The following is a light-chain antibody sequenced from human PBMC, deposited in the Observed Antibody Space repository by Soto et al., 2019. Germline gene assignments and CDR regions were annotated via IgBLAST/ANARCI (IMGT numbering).Light chain of an antibody. CDR2: EVT. CDR3: NSYTNSSAVV. CDR1: RDDIGAYDY. Sequence: QSVLTQPASVSGSPGQSITISCAGTRDDIGAYDYVSWYQQHPGNAPKLLVYEVTNRPPGVSDRFSGSKSGNTASLTTSGLQAEDEADYYCNSYTNSSAVVFGGGTKVTVL. J-gene: IGLJ2*01. V-gene: IGLV2-14*01.